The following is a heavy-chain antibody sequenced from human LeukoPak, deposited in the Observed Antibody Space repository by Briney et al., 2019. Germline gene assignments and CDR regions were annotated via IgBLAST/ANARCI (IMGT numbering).Heavy chain of an antibody. Sequence: PGGSLRLSCAASVFTFSNYWMHWVRQAPGKGLLWVSRINSDGSSTSYADSVKGRFTISRDNAKNTLYLQMNSLRAEDTAVYYCAREQGRGFDYWGQGTLVTVSS. CDR3: AREQGRGFDY. J-gene: IGHJ4*02. CDR2: INSDGSST. CDR1: VFTFSNYW. V-gene: IGHV3-74*01. D-gene: IGHD3-16*01.